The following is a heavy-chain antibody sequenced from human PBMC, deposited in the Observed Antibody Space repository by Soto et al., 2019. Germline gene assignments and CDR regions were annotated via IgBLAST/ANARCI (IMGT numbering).Heavy chain of an antibody. CDR3: AKNQERELPRVIDF. V-gene: IGHV3-23*01. CDR2: MSGSSSTT. J-gene: IGHJ4*02. Sequence: GSLRPSCATSGLTFSNYGMSWVRQAPGGGLEWVSSMSGSSSTTYYADSVRGRFTISRDRSKNTLYLQMSSLRAEDTALYYCAKNQERELPRVIDFWGQGTLVTVSS. D-gene: IGHD1-7*01. CDR1: GLTFSNYG.